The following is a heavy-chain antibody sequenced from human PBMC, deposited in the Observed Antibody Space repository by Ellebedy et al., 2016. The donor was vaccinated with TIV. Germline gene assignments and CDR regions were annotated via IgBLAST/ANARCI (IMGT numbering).Heavy chain of an antibody. CDR2: ISGSGDST. J-gene: IGHJ4*02. Sequence: GESLKISCAASGFTFSIYAMSWVRQAPGKGLEWVSLISGSGDSTYYADSVKGRFTISRDNSKNTLYVQMNSLRVEDTAVYYCVRDGDGYNFDYWGQGALVTVSS. V-gene: IGHV3-23*01. D-gene: IGHD5-24*01. CDR3: VRDGDGYNFDY. CDR1: GFTFSIYA.